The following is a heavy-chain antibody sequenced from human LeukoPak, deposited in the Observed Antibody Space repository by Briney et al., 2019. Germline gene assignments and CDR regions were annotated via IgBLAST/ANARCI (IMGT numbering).Heavy chain of an antibody. Sequence: PGGSLRLSCAASGFTFSSYGTHWVRQAPGKGLEWVAVIWYDGSNKYYADSVKGRFTISRDNAKNSLYLQMNSLRAEDTAVYYCARVGYYDSSGYNYWGQGTLVTVSS. CDR1: GFTFSSYG. D-gene: IGHD3-22*01. V-gene: IGHV3-33*01. J-gene: IGHJ4*02. CDR2: IWYDGSNK. CDR3: ARVGYYDSSGYNY.